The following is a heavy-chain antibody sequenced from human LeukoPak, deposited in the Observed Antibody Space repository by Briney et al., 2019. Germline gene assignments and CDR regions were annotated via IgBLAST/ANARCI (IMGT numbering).Heavy chain of an antibody. CDR1: GFSLSNYW. D-gene: IGHD7-27*01. CDR3: ARGVWAPFDS. Sequence: GGSLRLSCAASGFSLSNYWMNWVRQAPGKGLEWVANNKQDGSEKNYVDSVKGRFSISRDNAKNSLILQMNSLRDEDTAVYYCARGVWAPFDSWGQGTLVSVSS. J-gene: IGHJ4*02. CDR2: NKQDGSEK. V-gene: IGHV3-7*01.